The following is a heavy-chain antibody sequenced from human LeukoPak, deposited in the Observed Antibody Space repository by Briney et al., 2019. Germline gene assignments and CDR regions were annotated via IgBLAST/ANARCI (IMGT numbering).Heavy chain of an antibody. Sequence: PGRSLRLSCVASGFTFSRYAMHWVRQAPGKGLEWVTFISYDGTNKYYADSVKGRFTISRDNSKNTLYLQMNSLRAEDTAVYYCARLAYCGGDCYSSYYYGMDVWGQGTTVTVSS. V-gene: IGHV3-30-3*01. D-gene: IGHD2-21*02. CDR2: ISYDGTNK. CDR3: ARLAYCGGDCYSSYYYGMDV. J-gene: IGHJ6*02. CDR1: GFTFSRYA.